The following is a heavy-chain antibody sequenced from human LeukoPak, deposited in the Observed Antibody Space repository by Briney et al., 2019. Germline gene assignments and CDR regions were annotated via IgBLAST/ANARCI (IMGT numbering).Heavy chain of an antibody. D-gene: IGHD5-24*01. Sequence: SETLSLTCTVAGDSISGYYWSWLRQPPGKGLEWIGYISNNWSTYYNPSLKSRVTISVDTSKNQFSLRLSSVTAANTAVYYCARGPRRDGPQSEYYFDYWGQGTLVTVSS. J-gene: IGHJ4*02. CDR2: ISNNWST. CDR1: GDSISGYY. CDR3: ARGPRRDGPQSEYYFDY. V-gene: IGHV4-59*12.